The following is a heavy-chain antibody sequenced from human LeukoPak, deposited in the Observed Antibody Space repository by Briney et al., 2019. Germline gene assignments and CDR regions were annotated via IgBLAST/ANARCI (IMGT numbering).Heavy chain of an antibody. CDR3: ASSYGDPRGYYYYYYMDV. Sequence: PGGSLRLSCAASGFTFSSYSMNWVRQAPGKGLVWVSRINTDGSSISYADSVKGQFTISRDNAKNTLYVQMNSLRAEDTAVYYCASSYGDPRGYYYYYYMDVWGKGTTVTVSS. V-gene: IGHV3-74*01. D-gene: IGHD4-17*01. J-gene: IGHJ6*03. CDR2: INTDGSSI. CDR1: GFTFSSYS.